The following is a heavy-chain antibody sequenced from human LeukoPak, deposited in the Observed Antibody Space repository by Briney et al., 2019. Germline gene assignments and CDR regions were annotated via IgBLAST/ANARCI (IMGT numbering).Heavy chain of an antibody. CDR1: GFTVSSNE. D-gene: IGHD4/OR15-4a*01. CDR3: ARRAGAYSHPYDY. V-gene: IGHV3-38*03. J-gene: IGHJ4*02. CDR2: ISGGST. Sequence: GGSLRLSCAASGFTVSSNEMSWVRQAPGKGLEWVSSISGGSTYYADSRKGRFTISRDNSKNTLYLQLNSLRAEDTAVYYCARRAGAYSHPYDYWGQGTLVTVSS.